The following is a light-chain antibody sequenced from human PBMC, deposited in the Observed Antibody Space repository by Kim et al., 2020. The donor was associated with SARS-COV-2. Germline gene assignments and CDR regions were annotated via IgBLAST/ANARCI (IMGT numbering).Light chain of an antibody. CDR2: KAS. CDR3: QDYSDYWT. J-gene: IGKJ1*01. CDR1: QNTDKW. Sequence: AASVGDRGTITCRASQNTDKWLAWYQQKPGKAPKLLIYKASTLDSGVPSRFSGSQSGTEFTLTISSLQPDDFATYYCQDYSDYWTFGQGTKVDIK. V-gene: IGKV1-5*03.